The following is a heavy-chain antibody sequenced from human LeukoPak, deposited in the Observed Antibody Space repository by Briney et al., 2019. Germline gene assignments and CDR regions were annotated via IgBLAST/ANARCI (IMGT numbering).Heavy chain of an antibody. Sequence: LTCSVSGGSFSXXXXHWSXXXXXPXKGXEXIGYIYYSGSTYYSPSLKSRLSISIDTSKNQFSLSLSSVTAADTAVYYCVGDHGRXXXAFGTWGQGTMVTXSS. CDR2: IYYSGST. J-gene: IGHJ3*02. CDR1: GGSFSXXXXH. V-gene: IGHV4-30-4*01. CDR3: VGDHGRXXXAFGT. D-gene: IGHD4-17*01.